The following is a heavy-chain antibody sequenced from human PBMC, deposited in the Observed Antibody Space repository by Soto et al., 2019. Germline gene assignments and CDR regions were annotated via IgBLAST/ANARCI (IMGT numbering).Heavy chain of an antibody. D-gene: IGHD3-22*01. J-gene: IGHJ3*02. V-gene: IGHV3-15*01. Sequence: EVQLVESGGGLVKPGGSLRLSCAASGFTFSNAWMSWVRQAPGKGLEWVGRIKSKTDGGTTDYAAPVKGRFTISRDDSKNTLYLQMNSLKTEDTAVYYCTTYYYDSSGYYPRGAFDIWGQGTMVTVSS. CDR2: IKSKTDGGTT. CDR3: TTYYYDSSGYYPRGAFDI. CDR1: GFTFSNAW.